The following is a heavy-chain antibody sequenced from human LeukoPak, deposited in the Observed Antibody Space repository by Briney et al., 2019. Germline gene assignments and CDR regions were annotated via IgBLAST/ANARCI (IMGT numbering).Heavy chain of an antibody. CDR2: IIPIFGTA. CDR1: GGTFSSYA. CDR3: AREYGSGVHFDY. Sequence: SVKVSCKASGGTFSSYAISWVRQAPGQGLEWMGGIIPIFGTANYAQKFQGRVTITADESTSTAYMELSSLRSEDTAVYYCAREYGSGVHFDYWGQGTLVTVSS. J-gene: IGHJ4*02. V-gene: IGHV1-69*13. D-gene: IGHD3-10*01.